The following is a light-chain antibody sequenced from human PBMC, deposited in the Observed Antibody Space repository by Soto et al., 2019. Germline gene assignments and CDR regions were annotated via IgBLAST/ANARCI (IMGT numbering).Light chain of an antibody. J-gene: IGKJ1*01. CDR1: QSVSSN. V-gene: IGKV3-15*01. CDR3: QQYNNWPPWT. Sequence: IVMTQCPATLSVSPGERATLSCRASQSVSSNLAWYQQKPGQAPRLLIYGASTRATGIPARFSGSGSGTEFTLTISSLQSEDFAVYSCQQYNNWPPWTFGQGTKVDI. CDR2: GAS.